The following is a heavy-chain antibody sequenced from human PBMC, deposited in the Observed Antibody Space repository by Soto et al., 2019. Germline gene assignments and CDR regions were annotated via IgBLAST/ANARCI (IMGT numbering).Heavy chain of an antibody. Sequence: LRLSCAASGFTFSSYAMSWVRQAPGKGLEWVSAISGSGGSTYYADSVKGRFTISRDNAKNLVSLQMSSLRGEDTALYYCAKFTEPGYSSIWYYFEYWGQGTPVTVSS. J-gene: IGHJ4*02. V-gene: IGHV3-23*01. CDR2: ISGSGGST. CDR3: AKFTEPGYSSIWYYFEY. D-gene: IGHD6-19*01. CDR1: GFTFSSYA.